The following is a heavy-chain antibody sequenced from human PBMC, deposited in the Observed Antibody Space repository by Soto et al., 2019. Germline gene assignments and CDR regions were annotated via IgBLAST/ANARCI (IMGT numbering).Heavy chain of an antibody. V-gene: IGHV4-59*07. CDR2: IYDTGISGYTPST. CDR3: ARGEDAFIYYGLDV. J-gene: IGHJ6*02. CDR1: GSPITSSY. Sequence: SDTLSLSCTVSGSPITSSYWSWIRRPPGTGLEWIAYIYDTGISGYTPSTSYNPSLKSRVTMSVDTSKSQFSLKLTSVTAADTAVYYCARGEDAFIYYGLDVWGQGITVT.